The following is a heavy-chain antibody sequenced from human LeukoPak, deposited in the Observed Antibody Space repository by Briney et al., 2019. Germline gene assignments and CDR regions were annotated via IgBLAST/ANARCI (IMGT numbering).Heavy chain of an antibody. CDR1: GGTFSSYA. D-gene: IGHD6-19*01. Sequence: SVKVSCKASGGTFSSYAISWVRQAPGQGLEWMGRIIPILGIANYAQKFQGRVTITADKSTSAAYMELSSLRSEDTAVYYCARDGISSGWKEFDYWGQGTLVTVSS. V-gene: IGHV1-69*04. CDR2: IIPILGIA. J-gene: IGHJ4*02. CDR3: ARDGISSGWKEFDY.